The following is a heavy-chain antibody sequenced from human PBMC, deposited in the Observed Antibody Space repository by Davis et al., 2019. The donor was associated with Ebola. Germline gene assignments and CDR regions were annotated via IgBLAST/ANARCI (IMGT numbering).Heavy chain of an antibody. CDR2: INHSGST. V-gene: IGHV4-34*01. CDR1: GGSFSGYY. CDR3: ARGLAYCSGGSCYYNWFDP. D-gene: IGHD2-15*01. J-gene: IGHJ5*02. Sequence: MPSETLSLTCAVYGGSFSGYYWSWIRQPPGKGLEWIGEINHSGSTNYNPSLKSRVTISVDTSKNQFSLKLSSVTAADTAVYYCARGLAYCSGGSCYYNWFDPWGQGTLVTVSS.